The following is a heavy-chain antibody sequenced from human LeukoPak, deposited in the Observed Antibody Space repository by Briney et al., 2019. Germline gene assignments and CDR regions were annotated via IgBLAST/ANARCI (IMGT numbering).Heavy chain of an antibody. D-gene: IGHD2-2*01. CDR2: IYTSGST. J-gene: IGHJ6*03. CDR3: AGDKGSCSSTSCSPNYYMDV. Sequence: SETLSLTCTVSGGSISSYYWSWIRQPAGKGLEWIGRIYTSGSTNYNPSLKSRVTMSVDTSKNQFSLKLSSVTAADTAVYYCAGDKGSCSSTSCSPNYYMDVWGKGTTVTVSS. V-gene: IGHV4-4*07. CDR1: GGSISSYY.